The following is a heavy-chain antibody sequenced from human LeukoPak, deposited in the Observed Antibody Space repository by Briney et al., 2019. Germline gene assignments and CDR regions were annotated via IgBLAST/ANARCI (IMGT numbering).Heavy chain of an antibody. CDR3: ARNGISGIAAAVDV. J-gene: IGHJ6*04. V-gene: IGHV3-21*01. Sequence: GGSLRLSCAASGFTFSSYSMNWVRQAPGKGLEWVSSINSDSNYIYYADSVKGRFTISRDAKNSVYLQMNSLRAEDTAVYYCARNGISGIAAAVDVWGKGTTVTVSS. D-gene: IGHD6-13*01. CDR1: GFTFSSYS. CDR2: INSDSNYI.